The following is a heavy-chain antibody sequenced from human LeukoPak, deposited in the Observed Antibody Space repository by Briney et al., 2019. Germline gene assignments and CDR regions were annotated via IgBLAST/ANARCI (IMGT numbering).Heavy chain of an antibody. CDR1: GYTFTSYD. Sequence: ASVKVSCKASGYTFTSYDINWVRQATGQGLEWMGWMNPNSGNTGYAQKFQGRVTMTRNTSISTAYMELSSLRSEDTAVYYCARGVYSGYDLFSGGNQTIDYYYGMDVWGQGTTVTVSS. CDR3: ARGVYSGYDLFSGGNQTIDYYYGMDV. CDR2: MNPNSGNT. V-gene: IGHV1-8*01. D-gene: IGHD5-12*01. J-gene: IGHJ6*02.